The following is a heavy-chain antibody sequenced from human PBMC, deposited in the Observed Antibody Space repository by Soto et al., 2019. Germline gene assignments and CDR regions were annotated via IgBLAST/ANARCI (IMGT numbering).Heavy chain of an antibody. CDR1: CGSISSYY. J-gene: IGHJ3*02. V-gene: IGHV4-59*01. CDR3: ASLYDSSGWSDAFDI. CDR2: IYYSGST. Sequence: NPSETLSLTCTGSCGSISSYYWSWIRQPPGKGLEWIGYIYYSGSTNYNPSLKSRVTISVDTSKNQFSLKLSSVTAADTAVYYCASLYDSSGWSDAFDIWGQGTMVTVSS. D-gene: IGHD3-22*01.